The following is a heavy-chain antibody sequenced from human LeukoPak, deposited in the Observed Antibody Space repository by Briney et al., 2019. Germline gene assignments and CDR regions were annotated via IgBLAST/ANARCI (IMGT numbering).Heavy chain of an antibody. CDR2: ISSSGSSI. CDR3: AKDPGLVPESSGYYPFDP. D-gene: IGHD3-22*01. Sequence: PGGSLRLSCAASGLTFSDYYMSWIRQAPGKGLEWVSYISSSGSSIFYADSVKGRFTISRDNSKNTLYLQMNSLRAEGTAVYYCAKDPGLVPESSGYYPFDPWGQGTLVTVSS. V-gene: IGHV3-11*01. J-gene: IGHJ5*02. CDR1: GLTFSDYY.